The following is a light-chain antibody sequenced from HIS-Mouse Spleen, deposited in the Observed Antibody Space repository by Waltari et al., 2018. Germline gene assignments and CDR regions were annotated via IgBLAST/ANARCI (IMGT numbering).Light chain of an antibody. Sequence: SYVLTQPPSVSVAPGKTARITCGGNNIGSKRVHWYQQKPGQAPVLVVYDDSDRPSGMPARVSGSNSGNTATLTISRVEAGDEADYYCQVWDSSSDHVVFGGGTKLTVL. CDR3: QVWDSSSDHVV. CDR2: DDS. V-gene: IGLV3-21*03. J-gene: IGLJ2*01. CDR1: NIGSKR.